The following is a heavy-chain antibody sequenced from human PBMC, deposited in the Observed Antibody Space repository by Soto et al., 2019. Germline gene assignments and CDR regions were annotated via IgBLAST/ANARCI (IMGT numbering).Heavy chain of an antibody. Sequence: GGSLRFSCAASGFTFSSYGMHWVRQAPGKGLEWVAVISYDGSNKYYADSVKGRFTISRDNSKNTLYLQMNSLRAEDTAVYYCSKDMHYYDSSGYYFVPGYWGQGTLVTVSS. D-gene: IGHD3-22*01. CDR1: GFTFSSYG. V-gene: IGHV3-30*18. CDR3: SKDMHYYDSSGYYFVPGY. J-gene: IGHJ4*02. CDR2: ISYDGSNK.